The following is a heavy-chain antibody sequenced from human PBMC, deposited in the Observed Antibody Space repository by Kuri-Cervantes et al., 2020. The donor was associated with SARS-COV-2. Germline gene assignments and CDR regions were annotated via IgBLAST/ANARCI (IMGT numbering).Heavy chain of an antibody. CDR1: GYTFTGYY. D-gene: IGHD2-2*01. CDR2: INPNSGGT. J-gene: IGHJ6*02. CDR3: ASSLGVSSTSCYDPLCLDYYYGMDV. Sequence: ASVKVSCKASGYTFTGYYMHWVRRAPGQGLEWMGWINPNSGGTNYAQKFQGWVTMTRDTSISTAYMELSRLRSDDTAVYYCASSLGVSSTSCYDPLCLDYYYGMDVWGQGTTVTVSS. V-gene: IGHV1-2*04.